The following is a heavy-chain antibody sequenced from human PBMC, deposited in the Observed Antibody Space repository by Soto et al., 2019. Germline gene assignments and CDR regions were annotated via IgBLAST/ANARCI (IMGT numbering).Heavy chain of an antibody. CDR2: ISAYNGNT. V-gene: IGHV1-18*01. Sequence: GASVKVSCKASGYTFTSSGIRWVRQAPGQGLEWMGWISAYNGNTNYAQKLQGRVTMTTDTSTSTAYMELRSLRSDDTAVYYCARDDYYDSSGYFPNWFDPWGQGTLVTVSS. D-gene: IGHD3-22*01. CDR1: GYTFTSSG. J-gene: IGHJ5*02. CDR3: ARDDYYDSSGYFPNWFDP.